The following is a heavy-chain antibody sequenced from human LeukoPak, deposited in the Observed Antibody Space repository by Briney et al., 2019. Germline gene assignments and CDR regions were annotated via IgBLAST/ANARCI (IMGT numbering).Heavy chain of an antibody. CDR2: IYYSGST. Sequence: SETLSLTCTVSGGSISSSSYYWGWIRQPPGKGLEWIGSIYYSGSTYYNPSLKSRVTISVDTSKNQFSLKLSPVTAADTAVYYCAGPGVVVIATSFAFDIWGQGTMVTVSS. V-gene: IGHV4-39*01. CDR3: AGPGVVVIATSFAFDI. J-gene: IGHJ3*02. D-gene: IGHD2-21*01. CDR1: GGSISSSSYY.